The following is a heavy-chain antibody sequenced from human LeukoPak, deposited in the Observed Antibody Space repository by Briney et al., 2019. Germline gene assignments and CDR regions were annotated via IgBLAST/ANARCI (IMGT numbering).Heavy chain of an antibody. Sequence: PGGSLRLSCEGSGFPFGSYVMSWVRQAPGKGLEWIAYINHNAEMIFYPDFVEGRFTISRDNPKKSLYLQMNALRYEDTAIYYCARDHDWAFDLWGQGTLVTVSS. CDR3: ARDHDWAFDL. V-gene: IGHV3-48*02. CDR1: GFPFGSYV. D-gene: IGHD3-9*01. CDR2: INHNAEMI. J-gene: IGHJ4*02.